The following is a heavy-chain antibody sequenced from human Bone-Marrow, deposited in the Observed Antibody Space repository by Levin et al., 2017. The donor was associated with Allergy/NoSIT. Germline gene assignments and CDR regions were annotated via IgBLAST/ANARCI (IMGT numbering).Heavy chain of an antibody. CDR1: GSSFSAYSFTGHF. J-gene: IGHJ4*02. D-gene: IGHD4-17*01. CDR2: INPNSGGT. CDR3: AREIGGDYGAFDY. V-gene: IGHV1-2*06. Sequence: AASVKVSCKASGSSFSAYSFTGHFIHWVRQAPGQGLEWLGRINPNSGGTDYAQQLQGRVTMTRDTSISTAYIELSSLRSDDTAVYFCAREIGGDYGAFDYWGPGTLVTVSS.